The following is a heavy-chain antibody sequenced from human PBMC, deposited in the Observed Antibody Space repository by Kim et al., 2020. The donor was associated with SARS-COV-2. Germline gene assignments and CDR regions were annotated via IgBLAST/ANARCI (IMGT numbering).Heavy chain of an antibody. CDR2: IYPGDSDT. D-gene: IGHD3-9*01. CDR3: ARLSILPVGDWLSRSVNGMDV. CDR1: GYSFTSYW. V-gene: IGHV5-51*01. J-gene: IGHJ6*02. Sequence: GESLKISCKGSGYSFTSYWIGWVRQMPGKGLEWMGIIYPGDSDTRYSPSFQGQVTISADKSISTAYLQWSSLKASDTAMYYCARLSILPVGDWLSRSVNGMDVWGQGTTVTVSS.